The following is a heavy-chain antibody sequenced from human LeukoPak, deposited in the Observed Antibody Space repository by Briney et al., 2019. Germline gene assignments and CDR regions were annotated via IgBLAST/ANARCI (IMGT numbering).Heavy chain of an antibody. Sequence: ASVKVSCKASGYTFTSYDINWVRQATGQGLEWMGWMNSNSGNTGYAQKFQGRVTMTRNTSITTAYMELSSLRSEDTAVYYCARWCSSTSCYKNNFDYWGQGTLVTVSS. CDR3: ARWCSSTSCYKNNFDY. CDR1: GYTFTSYD. D-gene: IGHD2-2*02. CDR2: MNSNSGNT. V-gene: IGHV1-8*01. J-gene: IGHJ4*02.